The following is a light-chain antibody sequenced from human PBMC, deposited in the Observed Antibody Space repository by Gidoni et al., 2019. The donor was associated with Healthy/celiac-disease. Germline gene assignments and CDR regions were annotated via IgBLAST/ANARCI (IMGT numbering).Light chain of an antibody. J-gene: IGKJ4*01. Sequence: EIVLTQSPGTLSLSPGERATLSCRASQSVRSSYLAWYQQKPGQAHRLLIYGASSRATGIPDRFSGSGSGTDFTLTISRLEPEDFAVYYCQQYGSSPWGFXGXTKVEIK. CDR2: GAS. CDR1: QSVRSSY. V-gene: IGKV3-20*01. CDR3: QQYGSSPWG.